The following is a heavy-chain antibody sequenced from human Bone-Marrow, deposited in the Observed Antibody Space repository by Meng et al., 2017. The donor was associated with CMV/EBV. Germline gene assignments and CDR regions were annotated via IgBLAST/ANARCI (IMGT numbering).Heavy chain of an antibody. J-gene: IGHJ4*02. Sequence: GGSLRLSCAASGFTFSSYSMNWVRQAPGKGLEWVSSISSSSSYIYYADSVKGRFTISRDNAKNLLYLQMNSLRAEDTAGYYCASWPITTVTKRVSIDYWGQGTLVTVSS. CDR1: GFTFSSYS. CDR2: ISSSSSYI. D-gene: IGHD4-17*01. CDR3: ASWPITTVTKRVSIDY. V-gene: IGHV3-21*01.